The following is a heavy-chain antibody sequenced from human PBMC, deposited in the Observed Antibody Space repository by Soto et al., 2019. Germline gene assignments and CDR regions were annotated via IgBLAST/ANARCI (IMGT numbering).Heavy chain of an antibody. CDR2: ISSSGSTI. J-gene: IGHJ4*02. D-gene: IGHD3-9*01. CDR3: ARDSIDILTGPLDY. CDR1: GFTFSDYY. Sequence: GGSLRLSCAASGFTFSDYYMSWIRQAPGKELEWVSYISSSGSTIYYADSVKGRFTISRDNAKNSLYLQMNSLRVEDTAVYYCARDSIDILTGPLDYWGQGTLVTVSS. V-gene: IGHV3-11*01.